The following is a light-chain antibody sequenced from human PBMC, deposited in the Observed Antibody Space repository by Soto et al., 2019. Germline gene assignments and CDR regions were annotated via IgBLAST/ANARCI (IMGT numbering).Light chain of an antibody. V-gene: IGKV3-20*01. J-gene: IGKJ1*01. CDR2: GAS. CDR3: HLYGSSPQT. Sequence: EIVLTQSPATLSVSPGERATLSCRASQSVSSNLAWYQQKPGQAPRLLIYGASNRATGIPDRFSGSGSGTDFTLTISRLEPEDFAVYYCHLYGSSPQTFGQGTKVDIK. CDR1: QSVSSN.